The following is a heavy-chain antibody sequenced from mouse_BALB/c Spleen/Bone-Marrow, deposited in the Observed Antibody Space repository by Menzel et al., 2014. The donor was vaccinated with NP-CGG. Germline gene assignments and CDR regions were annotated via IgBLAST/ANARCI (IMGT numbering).Heavy chain of an antibody. V-gene: IGHV1-7*01. CDR2: INPSTGYT. CDR3: ARGNPLYAMDY. D-gene: IGHD2-1*01. CDR1: GYTFTSYW. J-gene: IGHJ4*01. Sequence: VQVVESGAELAKPGASVKMSCKASGYTFTSYWMHWVKQRPGQGLEWIGYINPSTGYTVYNQKFNDKATLTADKSSSTAYMQLSSLTSKDSAVYYCARGNPLYAMDYWGQGTSVTVSS.